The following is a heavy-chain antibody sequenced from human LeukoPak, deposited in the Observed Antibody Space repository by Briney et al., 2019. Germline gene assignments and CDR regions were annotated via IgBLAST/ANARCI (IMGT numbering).Heavy chain of an antibody. V-gene: IGHV3-7*01. CDR3: ARASGEDWLLRPFDY. J-gene: IGHJ4*02. D-gene: IGHD3-9*01. Sequence: GGSLRLSCAASGFTFSNAWMNWVRQAPGKGLEWVANIKQDGSEKYYVDSVKGRFTISRDNAKNSLYLQMNSLRAEDTAVYYCARASGEDWLLRPFDYWGQGTLVTVSS. CDR2: IKQDGSEK. CDR1: GFTFSNAW.